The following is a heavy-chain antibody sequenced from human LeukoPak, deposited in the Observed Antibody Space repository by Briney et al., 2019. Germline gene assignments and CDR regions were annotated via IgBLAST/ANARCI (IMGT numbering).Heavy chain of an antibody. V-gene: IGHV4-34*01. CDR3: ARRLKSASQYMDV. J-gene: IGHJ6*03. CDR2: INHSGKT. CDR1: GGSFSDYY. Sequence: PSETLSLTCAVYGGSFSDYYWSWIRQPPGKGLEWVGEINHSGKTNYNPPLKSRVSISVDTSKSQFSLKLSSVTAADTAIYYCARRLKSASQYMDVWGKGTTVTISS.